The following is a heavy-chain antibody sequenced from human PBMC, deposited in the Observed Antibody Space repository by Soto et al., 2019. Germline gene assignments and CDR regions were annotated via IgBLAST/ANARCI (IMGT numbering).Heavy chain of an antibody. CDR1: GGSISSSSYY. J-gene: IGHJ4*02. Sequence: QLQLQESGPGLVKPSETLSLTCTVSGGSISSSSYYWGWIRQPPGKGLEWIGSIYYSGSTYYNPSLKSRVTISVDTSKNQFSLKLSSVTAADTAVYYCARRPVHFTPDSIAAAETEYYFDYWGQGTLVTVSS. D-gene: IGHD6-13*01. CDR2: IYYSGST. CDR3: ARRPVHFTPDSIAAAETEYYFDY. V-gene: IGHV4-39*01.